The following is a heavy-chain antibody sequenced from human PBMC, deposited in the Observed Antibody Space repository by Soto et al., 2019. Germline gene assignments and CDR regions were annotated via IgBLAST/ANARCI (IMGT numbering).Heavy chain of an antibody. CDR2: INRRGVT. CDR3: ARDAAEINSYYIDF. V-gene: IGHV3-48*02. CDR1: GFDFSSHD. J-gene: IGHJ4*02. Sequence: PGGSLRLSCVASGFDFSSHDMNWVRQAPGKGLEWIAYINRRGVTHYADSVEGRFTISRDNAQNSLFLQMLSLRDEDTAVYYCARDAAEINSYYIDFWGQGA. D-gene: IGHD3-16*01.